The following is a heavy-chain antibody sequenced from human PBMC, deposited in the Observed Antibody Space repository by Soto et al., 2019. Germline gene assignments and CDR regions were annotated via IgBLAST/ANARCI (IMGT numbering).Heavy chain of an antibody. D-gene: IGHD6-13*01. J-gene: IGHJ6*03. CDR2: ISGSGGST. CDR1: GFTFSSYA. Sequence: EVQLLESGGGLVQPGGSLRLSCAASGFTFSSYAMSWVRQAPGKGLEWVSAISGSGGSTYYADSVKGRFTISRDNSKNMLYLQMNSLRAEDTAVYYCAKLGYSSSWYYYYMDVWGKGTTVTVSS. CDR3: AKLGYSSSWYYYYMDV. V-gene: IGHV3-23*01.